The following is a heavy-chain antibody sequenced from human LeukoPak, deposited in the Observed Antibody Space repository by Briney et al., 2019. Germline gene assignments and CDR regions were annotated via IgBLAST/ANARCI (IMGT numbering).Heavy chain of an antibody. CDR3: ARAGDGYNSPIDY. J-gene: IGHJ4*02. D-gene: IGHD5-24*01. CDR2: ITSSSSYI. V-gene: IGHV3-21*01. CDR1: GFTLSTYC. Sequence: GGSLRLSCAASGFTLSTYCMSWVRQAPGKGLEWVSSITSSSSYIYYADSVKGRFTISRDNAKNSLFLQMNSLSAEDTAMYYSARAGDGYNSPIDYWGQGTLVTVSS.